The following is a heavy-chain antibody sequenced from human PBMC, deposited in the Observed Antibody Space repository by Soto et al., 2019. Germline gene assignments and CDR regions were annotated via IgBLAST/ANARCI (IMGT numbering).Heavy chain of an antibody. J-gene: IGHJ4*02. CDR3: ARDKITGLFDY. D-gene: IGHD2-8*02. Sequence: PSETLSLTCTVSGGSISSYYWSWIRQPPGKGLEWIEYINYSGSTNYNPSLKSRVTISVDTSKNQFSLKLTSVTAADTAVYYCARDKITGLFDYWGQGTLVTVSS. CDR1: GGSISSYY. V-gene: IGHV4-59*12. CDR2: INYSGST.